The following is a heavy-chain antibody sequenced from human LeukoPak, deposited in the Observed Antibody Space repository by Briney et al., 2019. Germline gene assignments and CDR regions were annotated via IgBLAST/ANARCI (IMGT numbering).Heavy chain of an antibody. J-gene: IGHJ4*02. D-gene: IGHD4-17*01. Sequence: PSETLSLTCAVYGGSFSGYYWSWIRQPPGKGLEWIGEIYHSGSTNYNPSLKSRVTISVDKSKNQFSLKLSSVTAADTAVYYCARSHDYGDFSFDYWGQGTLVTVSS. V-gene: IGHV4-34*01. CDR1: GGSFSGYY. CDR2: IYHSGST. CDR3: ARSHDYGDFSFDY.